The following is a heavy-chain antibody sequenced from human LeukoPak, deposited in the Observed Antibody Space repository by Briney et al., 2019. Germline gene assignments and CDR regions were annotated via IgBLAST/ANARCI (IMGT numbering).Heavy chain of an antibody. Sequence: ASVKVSCKASGYTFSNYGIIWVRQAPGQGLEWMGWISTYNGNTNYAQKLQGRVTMTTDTSTSTAYMELRSLRSDDTAVYYCAVLRLGELSSDYWGQGTLVTVSS. CDR1: GYTFSNYG. D-gene: IGHD3-16*02. CDR2: ISTYNGNT. J-gene: IGHJ4*02. V-gene: IGHV1-18*01. CDR3: AVLRLGELSSDY.